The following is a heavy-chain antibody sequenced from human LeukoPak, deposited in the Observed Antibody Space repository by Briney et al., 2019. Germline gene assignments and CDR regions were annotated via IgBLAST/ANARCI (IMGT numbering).Heavy chain of an antibody. CDR1: GGSISSYY. D-gene: IGHD3-9*01. Sequence: SETLSLTCTVSGGSISSYYWSWIRQPPGKGLEWIGYIYYSGSTTYNPSLKSRVTISVDTSKTQFSLKLSSVTAADTAVYYCARELLRHDILTGSYFDYWGQGTLVTVSS. V-gene: IGHV4-59*01. J-gene: IGHJ4*02. CDR3: ARELLRHDILTGSYFDY. CDR2: IYYSGST.